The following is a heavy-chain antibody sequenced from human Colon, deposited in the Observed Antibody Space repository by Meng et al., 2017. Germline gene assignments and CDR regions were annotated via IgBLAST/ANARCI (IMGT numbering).Heavy chain of an antibody. CDR2: SNTKTGQP. Sequence: QVQMVQSGSEMKKPGASVRISCKTSGYSFTFFAMNWVRQAPGRGLEWMGWSNTKTGQPTYDEDFTGRFVFSLDTSATTAYLEINSLRPDDTAVYYCAREGSDSYIDHWGQGTLVTVSS. V-gene: IGHV7-4-1*02. J-gene: IGHJ4*02. CDR1: GYSFTFFA. D-gene: IGHD1-26*01. CDR3: AREGSDSYIDH.